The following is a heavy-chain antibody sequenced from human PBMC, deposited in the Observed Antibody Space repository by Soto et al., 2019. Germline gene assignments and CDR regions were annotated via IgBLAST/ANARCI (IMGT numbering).Heavy chain of an antibody. D-gene: IGHD3-3*01. CDR3: HSSISGNTDY. CDR2: ISGGSNII. J-gene: IGHJ4*02. Sequence: PGGSLRLSCAASGFTFSIYSMNWVRQAPGKGLEWLSYISGGSNIIDYADSVKGRFTISRDNARNSLYLQMNSLRAEDTAVYYCHSSISGNTDYWGQGTLVTVSS. V-gene: IGHV3-48*01. CDR1: GFTFSIYS.